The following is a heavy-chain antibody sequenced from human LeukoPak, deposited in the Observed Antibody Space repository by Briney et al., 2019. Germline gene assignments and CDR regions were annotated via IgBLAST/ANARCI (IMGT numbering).Heavy chain of an antibody. J-gene: IGHJ4*02. D-gene: IGHD6-6*01. V-gene: IGHV3-23*01. CDR2: ISGSGGTT. CDR1: GFTLTGYW. CDR3: AKVALPSTYYFDY. Sequence: GGSLRLSCAASGFTLTGYWMHWVRQAPGKGLEWVSAISGSGGTTYYADSVKGRFTISRDNSKNTLYLQMNSLRAEDTAVYYCAKVALPSTYYFDYWGQGTLVTVSS.